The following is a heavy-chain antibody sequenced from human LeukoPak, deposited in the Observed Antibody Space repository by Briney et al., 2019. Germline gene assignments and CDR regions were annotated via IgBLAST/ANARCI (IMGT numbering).Heavy chain of an antibody. CDR3: ARDPVVFAIPRPYYFDY. J-gene: IGHJ4*02. V-gene: IGHV3-30-3*01. CDR1: GFTFSSYA. D-gene: IGHD2-21*01. CDR2: ISYDGSNK. Sequence: PGGSLRLSCAASGFTFSSYAMHWVRQAPGKGLEWVAVISYDGSNKYYADSVEGRFTISRDNSKNTLYLQMNSLRAEDTAVYYCARDPVVFAIPRPYYFDYWGQGTLVTVSS.